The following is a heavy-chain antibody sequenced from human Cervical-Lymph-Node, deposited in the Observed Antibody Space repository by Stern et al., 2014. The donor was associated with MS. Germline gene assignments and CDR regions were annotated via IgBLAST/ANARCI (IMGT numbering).Heavy chain of an antibody. CDR2: IYTSGST. CDR1: GGSISSGSYY. CDR3: ARDSGLFDY. J-gene: IGHJ4*02. V-gene: IGHV4-61*02. D-gene: IGHD5-12*01. Sequence: QLQLQESGPGLVKPSQTLSLTCTVSGGSISSGSYYWSWIRQPAGKGLEWIGRIYTSGSTHYNPSLKSRVTISVYTSKKQCSLKLSSVTAADTAVYYCARDSGLFDYWGQGTLVTVSS.